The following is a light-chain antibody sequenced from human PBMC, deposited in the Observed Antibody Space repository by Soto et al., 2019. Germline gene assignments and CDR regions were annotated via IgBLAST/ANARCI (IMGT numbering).Light chain of an antibody. Sequence: EIVLTQSPGTLSLSPGERATLSCRASQSVSSNYLAWYQQKPGQAPRLLIYDASSRATGIPDRFSGSGSGTDFTLTISRLEPEDFAVYYCQQYGSSPWTFGQGTK. CDR2: DAS. CDR1: QSVSSNY. V-gene: IGKV3-20*01. J-gene: IGKJ1*01. CDR3: QQYGSSPWT.